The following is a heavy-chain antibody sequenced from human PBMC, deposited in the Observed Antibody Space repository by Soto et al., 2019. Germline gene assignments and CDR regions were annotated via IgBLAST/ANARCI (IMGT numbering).Heavy chain of an antibody. J-gene: IGHJ4*02. CDR1: GYPFTSYG. Sequence: VQLEQSGAEVKKPGASVRVSCKAYGYPFTSYGFTWVRQAPGQGLEWMGWINAYTGDTNYGQEFQGRVTMTTDTSTSTAYMDLRSLRSDDTAVYYCARGASKDYYLDYWGQGTLVTVSS. V-gene: IGHV1-18*04. CDR3: ARGASKDYYLDY. CDR2: INAYTGDT.